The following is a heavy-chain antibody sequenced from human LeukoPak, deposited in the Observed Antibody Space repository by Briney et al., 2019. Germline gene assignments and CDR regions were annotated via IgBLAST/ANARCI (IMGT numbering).Heavy chain of an antibody. CDR2: INADSGNT. V-gene: IGHV1-3*01. CDR3: ARQHDLWKNYCFDY. D-gene: IGHD3-3*01. CDR1: GYTFTTFS. Sequence: GASVKVSCKASGYTFTTFSIQWVRQAPGQRLEWMGWINADSGNTKYPQKFQGRVTITRDTVASTAYMELSSLKSEDTAVYYCARQHDLWKNYCFDYWGQGTQVTVSS. J-gene: IGHJ4*02.